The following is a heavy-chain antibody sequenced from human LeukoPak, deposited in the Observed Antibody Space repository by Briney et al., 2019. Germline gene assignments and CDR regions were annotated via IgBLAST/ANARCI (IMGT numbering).Heavy chain of an antibody. J-gene: IGHJ3*02. CDR2: IIPILGIA. CDR3: ARERFGYGDAFDI. CDR1: GGTFSGYA. D-gene: IGHD3-10*01. Sequence: ASVKVSCKASGGTFSGYAISWVRQAPGQGLEWMGRIIPILGIANYAQKFQGRVTITADKSTSTAYMELSSLRSEDTAVYYCARERFGYGDAFDIWGQGTMVTVSS. V-gene: IGHV1-69*04.